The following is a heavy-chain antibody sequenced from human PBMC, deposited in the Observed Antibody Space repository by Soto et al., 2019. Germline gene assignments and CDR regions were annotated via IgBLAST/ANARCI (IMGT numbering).Heavy chain of an antibody. Sequence: ASVKVSCKASGGTLNNYAINWVRQAPGQGLEWMGGILPVSAPPDYAQKFQGRVTMTRDTSISTAYMELSRLRSDDTAVYYCARDRACSGGSCYLAGSWFDPWGQGTLVTVSS. J-gene: IGHJ5*02. CDR1: GGTLNNYA. CDR2: ILPVSAPP. V-gene: IGHV1-2*02. D-gene: IGHD2-15*01. CDR3: ARDRACSGGSCYLAGSWFDP.